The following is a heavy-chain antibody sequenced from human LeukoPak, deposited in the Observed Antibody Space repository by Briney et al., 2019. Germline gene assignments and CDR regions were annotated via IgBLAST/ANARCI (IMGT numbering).Heavy chain of an antibody. J-gene: IGHJ5*02. D-gene: IGHD2-15*01. CDR2: IDPSDSYT. CDR1: GYSFTTYW. CDR3: ARVVADNWFDP. Sequence: GESLKISCKGSGYSFTTYWITWVRQMPGKGLEWMGRIDPSDSYTNYSPSFQGQVTISADKSINTAYLQWSSLKASDTAMYYCARVVADNWFDPWGQGTLVTVSS. V-gene: IGHV5-10-1*04.